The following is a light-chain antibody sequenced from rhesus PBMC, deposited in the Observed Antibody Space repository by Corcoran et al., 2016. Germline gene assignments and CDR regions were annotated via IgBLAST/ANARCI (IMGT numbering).Light chain of an antibody. CDR1: QGVGNW. V-gene: IGKV1-69*01. Sequence: DIQMTQSPSSLSASVGDRVTITCRASQGVGNWLAWYQQKPGKAPKLLLYRTSNLETGVPSRFSGSGSRTDFTLTISTLQPADIATYHCPQHDNSPLTFGGGTKVELK. CDR2: RTS. J-gene: IGKJ4*01. CDR3: PQHDNSPLT.